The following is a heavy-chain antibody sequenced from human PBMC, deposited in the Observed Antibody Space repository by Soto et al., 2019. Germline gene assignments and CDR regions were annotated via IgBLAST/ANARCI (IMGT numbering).Heavy chain of an antibody. CDR3: SRQTPSYNSAVGI. D-gene: IGHD5-18*01. J-gene: IGHJ3*02. Sequence: GGSLRPSCAASGFTFSDHHMDRVRQAPGKGLEWVGRIRNKARSYTIEYAASGKGRFTISRDDSENSLYLQMKSLKTEDTAVYSCSRQTPSYNSAVGIWGQGTMVTV. CDR2: IRNKARSYTI. V-gene: IGHV3-72*01. CDR1: GFTFSDHH.